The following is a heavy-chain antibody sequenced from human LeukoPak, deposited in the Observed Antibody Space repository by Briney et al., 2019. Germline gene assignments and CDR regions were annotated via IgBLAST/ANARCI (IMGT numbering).Heavy chain of an antibody. D-gene: IGHD3-22*01. CDR1: GYTFTSYG. CDR3: ARSSGVVITTWFDY. CDR2: ISAYNGNT. V-gene: IGHV1-18*01. Sequence: ASVKVSCKASGYTFTSYGISWVRQAPGQGLEWVGWISAYNGNTNYAQKLQGRVTMTTDTSTSTAYMELRSLRSDDTAAYYCARSSGVVITTWFDYWGQGTLVTVPS. J-gene: IGHJ4*02.